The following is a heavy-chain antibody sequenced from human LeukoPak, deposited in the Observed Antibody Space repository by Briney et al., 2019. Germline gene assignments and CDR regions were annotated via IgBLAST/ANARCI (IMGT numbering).Heavy chain of an antibody. CDR2: IYYSGST. J-gene: IGHJ4*02. D-gene: IGHD1-7*01. V-gene: IGHV4-39*01. CDR1: GGSISSSSYY. CDR3: ASQLELPLYYFDY. Sequence: SETLSLTCTVSGGSISSSSYYWGWIRQPPGKGLEWIGSIYYSGSTYYNPSLKSRVTISVDTSKNQFSLKLSSVTAADTAVYYCASQLELPLYYFDYWGQGTLVTVSS.